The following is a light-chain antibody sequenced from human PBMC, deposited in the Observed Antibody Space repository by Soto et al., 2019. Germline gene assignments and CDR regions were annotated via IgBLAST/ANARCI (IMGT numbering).Light chain of an antibody. CDR2: DTS. V-gene: IGLV7-46*01. Sequence: QAVVTQEPSLTVSPGGTVTLTCGSSTGAVTSGHYPYWFQQKPGQAPRTLIYDTSNKHSWTPARFSGSLLGGKAALPLSGAQPEDEAEYYCLLSYSGALYVFGTGTKVTVL. J-gene: IGLJ1*01. CDR1: TGAVTSGHY. CDR3: LLSYSGALYV.